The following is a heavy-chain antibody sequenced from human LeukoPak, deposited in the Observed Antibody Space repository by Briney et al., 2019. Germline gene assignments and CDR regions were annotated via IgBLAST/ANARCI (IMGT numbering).Heavy chain of an antibody. Sequence: SETLSLTCTVSGGSISSHYWSWIRQPPGKGLEWIGYIYYSGSTNYNPSLKSRVTISVDTSKNQFSLKLSSVTAADTAVYYCARDLGIYSYGFYYYYGMDVWGQGTTVTVSS. CDR3: ARDLGIYSYGFYYYYGMDV. V-gene: IGHV4-59*11. J-gene: IGHJ6*02. CDR2: IYYSGST. CDR1: GGSISSHY. D-gene: IGHD5-18*01.